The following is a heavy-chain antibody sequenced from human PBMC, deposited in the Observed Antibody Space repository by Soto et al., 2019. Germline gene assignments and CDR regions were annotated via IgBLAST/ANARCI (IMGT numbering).Heavy chain of an antibody. CDR2: IGPTEAHAP. D-gene: IGHD2-2*02. V-gene: IGHV3-23*01. Sequence: GGSLRLSCVASGYPFGDYAMRWVRQAPGKGLEWVSAIGPTEAHAPAYAASVKGRFTISRDNSRNILYLQMTNLRAEDTGVYYCAKDAIPYNGRDDAFDLWGQGTMVTVSS. J-gene: IGHJ3*01. CDR1: GYPFGDYA. CDR3: AKDAIPYNGRDDAFDL.